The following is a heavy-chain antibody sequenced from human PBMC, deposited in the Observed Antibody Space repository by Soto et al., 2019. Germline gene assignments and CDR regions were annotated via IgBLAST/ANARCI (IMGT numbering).Heavy chain of an antibody. Sequence: RLSCAASGFTLRTYTMNWVRQAPGKGLEWVSSISISSSDRYYADSVRGRFTISRDNAKNALYLQMNSLRADDTAVYFCVRGMNPLFGGQGTLVTVS. J-gene: IGHJ4*01. CDR1: GFTLRTYT. V-gene: IGHV3-21*06. CDR2: ISISSSDR. CDR3: VRGMNPLF.